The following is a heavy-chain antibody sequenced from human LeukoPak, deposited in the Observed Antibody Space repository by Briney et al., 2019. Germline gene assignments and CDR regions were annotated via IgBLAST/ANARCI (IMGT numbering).Heavy chain of an antibody. V-gene: IGHV3-30*18. CDR2: ISYDGSNK. Sequence: GRSLRLSCAASGFTFSSYRMHWVRQAPGKGLEWVAVISYDGSNKYYADSVKGRFTISRDNSKNTLYLQMNSLRAEDTAVYYCAKARRIAVAGHTGADYWGQGTLVTVSS. CDR1: GFTFSSYR. D-gene: IGHD6-19*01. CDR3: AKARRIAVAGHTGADY. J-gene: IGHJ4*02.